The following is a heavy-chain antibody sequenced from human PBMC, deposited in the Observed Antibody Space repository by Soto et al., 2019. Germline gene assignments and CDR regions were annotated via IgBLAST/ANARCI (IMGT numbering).Heavy chain of an antibody. CDR1: GDTFSSYA. Sequence: QVQLVQSGAEVKKPGSSVKVSCKASGDTFSSYAISWVRQAPGQGLEWMGGIIPIFGTANYAQKFQGRVTITEDEYTSTAYMELSSLRSEDTAVYYCARDGSGYRSRASPMDVWGQGTTVTVSS. CDR3: ARDGSGYRSRASPMDV. J-gene: IGHJ6*02. CDR2: IIPIFGTA. V-gene: IGHV1-69*01. D-gene: IGHD3-22*01.